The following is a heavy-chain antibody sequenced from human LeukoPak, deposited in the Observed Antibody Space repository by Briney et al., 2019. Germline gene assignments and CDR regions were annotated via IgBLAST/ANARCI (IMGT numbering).Heavy chain of an antibody. Sequence: SETLSLTCTISVASFSRGCYYWSWIRQPPGKGLEWIGYIYYSGTTKYNPSLKSRGTISVDTSKNQFFLKLSSVTAADTAVYYCATDRVSSDSLDYWGQGILVTVSS. V-gene: IGHV4-61*01. D-gene: IGHD6-6*01. J-gene: IGHJ4*02. CDR2: IYYSGTT. CDR1: VASFSRGCYY. CDR3: ATDRVSSDSLDY.